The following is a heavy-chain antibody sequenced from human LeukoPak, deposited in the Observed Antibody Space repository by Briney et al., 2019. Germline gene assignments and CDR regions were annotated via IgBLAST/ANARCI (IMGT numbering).Heavy chain of an antibody. CDR1: GFKFDDYA. D-gene: IGHD3-3*01. CDR3: TKDLKKYYDFWSGYLGYFDY. Sequence: GGSLRLSCAASGFKFDDYAMFWVRQAPRKGLEWVSLINGDGGRTFYADSVKGRFTISRDNSKNSLYLQMNSLRTEDSALYYCTKDLKKYYDFWSGYLGYFDYWGQGTLVTVSS. CDR2: INGDGGRT. V-gene: IGHV3-43*02. J-gene: IGHJ4*02.